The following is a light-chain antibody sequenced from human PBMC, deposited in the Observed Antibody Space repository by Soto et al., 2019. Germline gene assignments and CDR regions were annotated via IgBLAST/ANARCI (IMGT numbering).Light chain of an antibody. CDR2: DVS. Sequence: QSALTQPRSVSGSPGQSGTISCTGTSSDVGGYNYVSWYQQHPGKAPKLMIYDVSKRPSGVPDRFSGFKSGNTAALTISGLHAEDEADYYCCSYAGSYTFVFGTGTKLTVL. V-gene: IGLV2-11*01. J-gene: IGLJ1*01. CDR3: CSYAGSYTFV. CDR1: SSDVGGYNY.